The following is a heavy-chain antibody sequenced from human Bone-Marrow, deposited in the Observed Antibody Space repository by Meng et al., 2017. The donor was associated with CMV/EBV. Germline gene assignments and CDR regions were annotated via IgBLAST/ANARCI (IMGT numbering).Heavy chain of an antibody. CDR3: ARGDSGSYYVAN. CDR2: IYYSGST. V-gene: IGHV4-59*01. Sequence: SETLSLTCTVSGGSISSYYWSWIRQPPGKGLEWIGYIYYSGSTNYNPSLKSRVTISVDTSKNQFSLKLSSVTAADTAVYYCARGDSGSYYVANWGQGTLVTVSS. J-gene: IGHJ4*02. D-gene: IGHD1-26*01. CDR1: GGSISSYY.